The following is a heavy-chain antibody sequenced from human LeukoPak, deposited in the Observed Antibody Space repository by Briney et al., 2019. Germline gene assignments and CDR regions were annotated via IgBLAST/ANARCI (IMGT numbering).Heavy chain of an antibody. J-gene: IGHJ5*02. D-gene: IGHD6-13*01. CDR3: ARDRGQQLVPGWFDP. CDR2: IYYSGST. Sequence: PSETLSLTCTVSGGSVSSGSYYWSWIRQPPGKGLEWIGYIYYSGSTNYNPSLKSRVAISVDTSKNRFSLKLSSVTAADTAVYYCARDRGQQLVPGWFDPWGQGTLVTVSS. CDR1: GGSVSSGSYY. V-gene: IGHV4-61*01.